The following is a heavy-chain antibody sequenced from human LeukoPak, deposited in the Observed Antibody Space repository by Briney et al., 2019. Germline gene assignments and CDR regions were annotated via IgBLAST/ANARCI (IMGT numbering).Heavy chain of an antibody. Sequence: GGSLRLSCAAPGFTFSSYSMNWVRQAPGKGLEWVSAISGSGDSTYYADSVKGRFTISRDNSKNTLYLQMNSLRAEDTAVYYCAAGYGSGSYYKNGWGQGTLVTVSS. CDR3: AAGYGSGSYYKNG. J-gene: IGHJ4*02. D-gene: IGHD3-10*01. CDR2: ISGSGDST. V-gene: IGHV3-23*01. CDR1: GFTFSSYS.